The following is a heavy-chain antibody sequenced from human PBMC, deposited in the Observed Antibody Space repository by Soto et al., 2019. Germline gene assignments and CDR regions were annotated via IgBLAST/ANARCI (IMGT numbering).Heavy chain of an antibody. J-gene: IGHJ4*02. CDR1: GFSLSPRGVG. Sequence: QITLKESGPTLVKPTQTLTLTCTFSGFSLSPRGVGVGWIRQPPGKALEWLALIYWDDDKRYSPSLNSRLTSTKDNSKNQVVLTMNNRDPVDTAPYYCAHSRPPRLLDYWGQGTLVTVSS. CDR3: AHSRPPRLLDY. CDR2: IYWDDDK. D-gene: IGHD6-6*01. V-gene: IGHV2-5*02.